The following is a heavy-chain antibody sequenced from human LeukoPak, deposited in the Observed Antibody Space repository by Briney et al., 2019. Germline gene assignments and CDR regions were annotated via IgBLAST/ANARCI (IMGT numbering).Heavy chain of an antibody. CDR3: ARVGNLILVSGYYSSSQHFDY. V-gene: IGHV4-39*07. Sequence: PSETLSLTCTVSGGSISSSSYYWGWIRQPPGKGLEWIGSIYYSGSTYYNPSLKSRVTISVDTSKNQFSLKLSSVTAADTAVYYCARVGNLILVSGYYSSSQHFDYWGQGTLVTVSS. CDR1: GGSISSSSYY. J-gene: IGHJ4*02. D-gene: IGHD6-6*01. CDR2: IYYSGST.